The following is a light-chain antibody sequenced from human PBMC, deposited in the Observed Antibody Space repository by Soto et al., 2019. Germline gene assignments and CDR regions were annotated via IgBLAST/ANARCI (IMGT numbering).Light chain of an antibody. Sequence: DIVLTQSPGTLSLSPGERATLSCRASQSISSTYLAWYQHKPGQAPRLLIYGASSRATGIPDRFSGSGSGTDFTLTISRLEPEDFAVYFCQQYGTSPSWTFGQGTKVDIK. CDR3: QQYGTSPSWT. CDR1: QSISSTY. CDR2: GAS. V-gene: IGKV3-20*01. J-gene: IGKJ1*01.